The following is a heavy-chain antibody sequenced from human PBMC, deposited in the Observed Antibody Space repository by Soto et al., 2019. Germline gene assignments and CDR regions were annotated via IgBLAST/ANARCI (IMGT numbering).Heavy chain of an antibody. CDR2: IYYSGST. Sequence: SETLSLTCTVSGGSISSGGYYWSWIRQHPGKGLEWIGYIYYSGSTYYNPSLKSRVTISVDTSKNQFSLKLSSVTAADTAVYYCARDGRYSYGANYFDYWGQGTLVTVSS. J-gene: IGHJ4*02. D-gene: IGHD5-18*01. CDR3: ARDGRYSYGANYFDY. CDR1: GGSISSGGYY. V-gene: IGHV4-31*03.